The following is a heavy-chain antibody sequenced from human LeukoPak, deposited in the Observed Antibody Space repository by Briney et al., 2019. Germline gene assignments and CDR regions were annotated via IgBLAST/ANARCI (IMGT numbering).Heavy chain of an antibody. CDR2: ISSSAGST. J-gene: IGHJ4*02. Sequence: PGGSLRLSCVASGFTFSSYGMTWVRQAPGKGPEWVSVISSSAGSTYYADSVKGRFTISRDNSKNTLYLQMNSLRAKDTAVYYCAKGSGRGYSYGLEYWGQGTLVTVSS. V-gene: IGHV3-23*01. D-gene: IGHD5-18*01. CDR1: GFTFSSYG. CDR3: AKGSGRGYSYGLEY.